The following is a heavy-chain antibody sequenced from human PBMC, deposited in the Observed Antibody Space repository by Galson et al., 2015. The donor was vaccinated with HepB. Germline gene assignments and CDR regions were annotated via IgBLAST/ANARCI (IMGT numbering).Heavy chain of an antibody. J-gene: IGHJ4*03. V-gene: IGHV3-11*04. Sequence: SLRLSCAASGFTFSDYYMSWIRQAPGKGLEWVSFISSSGRTIYYADSVKGRFTISRDNAKNTLYLQMNSLRAEDTAVYYCAFLRGYDLKPLDYWGQGTTVTGSS. D-gene: IGHD5-12*01. CDR3: AFLRGYDLKPLDY. CDR2: ISSSGRTI. CDR1: GFTFSDYY.